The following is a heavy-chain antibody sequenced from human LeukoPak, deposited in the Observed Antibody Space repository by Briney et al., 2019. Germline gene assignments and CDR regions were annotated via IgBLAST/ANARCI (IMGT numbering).Heavy chain of an antibody. CDR2: IAYAGT. Sequence: GGSLRLSCAASGFTLSAYAMTWVRQAPGKGLEWVSTIAYAGTFYADSVKGRFTLSRDDSKGTLSLQMNSLRAEDTALYYCVKGLHLLDVWGEGTSVTVSS. CDR1: GFTLSAYA. V-gene: IGHV3-23*01. J-gene: IGHJ6*04. CDR3: VKGLHLLDV.